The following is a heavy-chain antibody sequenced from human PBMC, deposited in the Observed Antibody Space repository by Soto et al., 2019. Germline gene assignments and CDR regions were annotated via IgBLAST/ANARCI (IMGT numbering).Heavy chain of an antibody. V-gene: IGHV3-48*01. J-gene: IGHJ5*02. CDR1: GFTFSSYS. CDR2: ISSSSSTI. D-gene: IGHD2-2*01. CDR3: ASSIVVVPAGWFDP. Sequence: PGGSLRLSCAASGFTFSSYSMNWVRQAPGKGLEWVSYISSSSSTIYYADSVKGRFTISRDNAKNSLYLQMNSLRAEDTAVYYCASSIVVVPAGWFDPWGQGTLVTVSS.